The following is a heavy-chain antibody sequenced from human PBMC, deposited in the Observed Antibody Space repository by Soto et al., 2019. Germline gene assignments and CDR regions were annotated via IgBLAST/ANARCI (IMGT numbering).Heavy chain of an antibody. J-gene: IGHJ6*02. CDR2: IIPTFAII. Sequence: QVQLVQSGAEVKKPGSSVNVSCKASGGTFSIAAISWVRQAPGQVLEWMGGIIPTFAIINSAQKFQGRLTITADKSTSTAYMELSILRSEHTAVYYCSRGAVMSPDHNTESLYYYGMDVWGQGTTVAVS. CDR3: SRGAVMSPDHNTESLYYYGMDV. V-gene: IGHV1-69*17. D-gene: IGHD2-2*02. CDR1: GGTFSIAA.